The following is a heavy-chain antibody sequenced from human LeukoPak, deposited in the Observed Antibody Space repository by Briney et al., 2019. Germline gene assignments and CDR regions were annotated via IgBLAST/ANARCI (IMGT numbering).Heavy chain of an antibody. V-gene: IGHV1-2*06. Sequence: ASVTVSCKASGYTFTGYYMYWVRQAPGQGLEWMGRINPNSGGTDYAQKFQGRVTMTRDTSISTAYMELSRLRSDDTAVYYCARPLYGDPYFGYWGQGTLVTVSS. D-gene: IGHD4-17*01. CDR3: ARPLYGDPYFGY. J-gene: IGHJ4*02. CDR1: GYTFTGYY. CDR2: INPNSGGT.